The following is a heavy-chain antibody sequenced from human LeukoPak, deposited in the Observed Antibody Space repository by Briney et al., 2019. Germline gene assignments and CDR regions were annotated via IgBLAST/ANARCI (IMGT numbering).Heavy chain of an antibody. CDR2: IKPDGSAQ. J-gene: IGHJ6*03. CDR3: ARGPYNLPNVNSYYMDV. Sequence: GGSLRLSCAASGFTFNTYWMSWFRQAPGKGLEWVANIKPDGSAQYYLDSVKGRFTISRDNANNLLSLQMSTLRAEDTATYYCARGPYNLPNVNSYYMDVWGKGTTVTISS. D-gene: IGHD1-1*01. CDR1: GFTFNTYW. V-gene: IGHV3-7*01.